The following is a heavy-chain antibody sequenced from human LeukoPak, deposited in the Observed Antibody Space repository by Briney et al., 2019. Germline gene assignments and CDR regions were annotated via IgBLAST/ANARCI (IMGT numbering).Heavy chain of an antibody. CDR3: AKDQYYYDSSGPDY. CDR2: ISYDGSNK. CDR1: GFTFSSYG. J-gene: IGHJ4*02. V-gene: IGHV3-30*18. Sequence: GGSLRLSCAASGFTFSSYGMHWVRQAPGKGVEWVAVISYDGSNKYYADSVKGRFTISRDNSKNTLYLQMNSLRAEDTAVYYCAKDQYYYDSSGPDYWGQGTLVTVSS. D-gene: IGHD3-22*01.